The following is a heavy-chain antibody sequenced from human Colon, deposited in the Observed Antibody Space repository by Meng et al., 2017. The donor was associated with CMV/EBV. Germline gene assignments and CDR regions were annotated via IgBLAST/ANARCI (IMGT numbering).Heavy chain of an antibody. J-gene: IGHJ4*02. CDR1: GFTFSDYY. CDR2: ISSSGSTT. D-gene: IGHD3-22*01. Sequence: GESLKISCVASGFTFSDYYMIWIRQAPGKGLEWVSYISSSGSTTYHADSVKGRFTISRDNAKNSLYLQMNSLRADDTAVYYCAKLGNYYDTSGYTIWGQGTPVTVSS. CDR3: AKLGNYYDTSGYTI. V-gene: IGHV3-11*01.